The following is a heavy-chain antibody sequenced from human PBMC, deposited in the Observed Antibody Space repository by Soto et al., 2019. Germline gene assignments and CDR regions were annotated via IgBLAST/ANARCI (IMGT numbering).Heavy chain of an antibody. J-gene: IGHJ4*02. Sequence: QVHLVQSGAEVKKPGASVKVSCKASGSTFTNYYIHWVRQAPGQGLEWLGIIRPSGGRTEYAQRFQGRVTMTRDTSTSTVYMELTSLTSEDTAVYYCAREPIESYYFDYWGQGTLVTVSS. CDR1: GSTFTNYY. CDR2: IRPSGGRT. V-gene: IGHV1-46*01. D-gene: IGHD5-18*01. CDR3: AREPIESYYFDY.